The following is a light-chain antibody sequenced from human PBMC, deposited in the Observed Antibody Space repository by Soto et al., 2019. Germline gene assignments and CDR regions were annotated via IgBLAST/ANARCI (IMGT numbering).Light chain of an antibody. V-gene: IGLV1-51*01. J-gene: IGLJ2*01. CDR2: DNN. CDR1: SSNIGNNY. CDR3: GTWDSSLSLV. Sequence: QSVLTQPPSVSAAPGQKVTISCSGSSSNIGNNYVSWYQQLPGTAPKLLIYDNNKRPSGIPDRFSGSKFGTSATLGITGLQTGDEADYYCGTWDSSLSLVFRGGT.